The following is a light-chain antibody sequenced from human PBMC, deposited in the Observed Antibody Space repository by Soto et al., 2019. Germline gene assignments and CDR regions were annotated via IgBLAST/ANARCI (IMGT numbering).Light chain of an antibody. J-gene: IGLJ1*01. CDR2: DVS. CDR3: SSYAGSNTYV. V-gene: IGLV2-8*01. CDR1: SSDVGGYNF. Sequence: QSVLSQPPSASGSPGQSVTISCTGTSSDVGGYNFVSWYQHHPGKAPKLIIYDVSNRPSGVPDRFSGSKSGNTASLTVSGLQAEDEADYYCSSYAGSNTYVFGTGTKVTVL.